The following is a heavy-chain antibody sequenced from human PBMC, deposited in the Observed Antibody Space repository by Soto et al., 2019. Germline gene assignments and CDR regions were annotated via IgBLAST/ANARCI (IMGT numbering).Heavy chain of an antibody. D-gene: IGHD2-21*01. CDR3: TTLAGDSPLSY. CDR1: GLTLSNAW. CDR2: IKSKTAGGTI. J-gene: IGHJ4*01. Sequence: GGSLRLSCEVSGLTLSNAWMNWVRQTPGKGLEWVARIKSKTAGGTIDYAAPVKGRFTISRDDSKNTLYLQMNSLRTEDTAMYYCTTLAGDSPLSYWGQGT. V-gene: IGHV3-15*07.